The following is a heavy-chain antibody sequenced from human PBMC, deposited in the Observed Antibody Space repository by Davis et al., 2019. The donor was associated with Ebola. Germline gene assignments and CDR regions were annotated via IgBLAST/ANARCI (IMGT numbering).Heavy chain of an antibody. CDR1: GYSSSNYW. J-gene: IGHJ6*02. D-gene: IGHD3-10*01. CDR3: ARHARYYGSGSQVYYYYGMDV. V-gene: IGHV5-51*01. CDR2: IYPGDSDT. Sequence: GGSLRLSCKGYGYSSSNYWIGWVRQMPGKGLEWMGIIYPGDSDTRYSPSFQGQVTISADKSISTAYLQWSSLKASDTAMYYCARHARYYGSGSQVYYYYGMDVWGQGTTVTVSS.